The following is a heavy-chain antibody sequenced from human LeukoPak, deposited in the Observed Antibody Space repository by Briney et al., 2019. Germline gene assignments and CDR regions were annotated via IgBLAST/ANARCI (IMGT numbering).Heavy chain of an antibody. V-gene: IGHV4-61*02. D-gene: IGHD3-3*01. J-gene: IGHJ5*02. Sequence: SQTLSLTCTVSGGSISSGSYYWSWIRQPAGKGLEWIGRIYTSGSTNYNPSLKSRVTISVDTSKNQFSLKLSSVTAADTAVYYCARVNDFWNGYNWFDPWGQGTLVTVSS. CDR3: ARVNDFWNGYNWFDP. CDR1: GGSISSGSYY. CDR2: IYTSGST.